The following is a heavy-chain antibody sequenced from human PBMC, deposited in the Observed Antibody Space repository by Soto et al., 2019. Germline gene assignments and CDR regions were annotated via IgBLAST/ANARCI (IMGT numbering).Heavy chain of an antibody. D-gene: IGHD3-3*01. CDR2: IKSDGTVT. Sequence: EVQLVESGGGLVQPGGSLRLSCVVSGITFSTYRMHWVRQAPGKGLVWVSHIKSDGTVTHYTDSVRGRFIISRDNAKNTLFLQMNSLRADDTAVYYCARENYVFWSGYYLDYWGQGTLVTVSS. V-gene: IGHV3-74*01. CDR3: ARENYVFWSGYYLDY. CDR1: GITFSTYR. J-gene: IGHJ4*02.